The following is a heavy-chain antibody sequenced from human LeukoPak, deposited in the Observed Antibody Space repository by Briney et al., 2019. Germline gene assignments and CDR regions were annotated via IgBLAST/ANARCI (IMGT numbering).Heavy chain of an antibody. J-gene: IGHJ6*02. CDR3: ARDGVWYCSSTSCRTYYYYGMDV. V-gene: IGHV4-34*01. CDR2: INHSGST. D-gene: IGHD2-2*01. Sequence: SETLSLTCAVYGGSFSGYYWSWIRQPPGKGLEWIGEINHSGSTNYNPSLKSRVTISVDTSKNQFSLKPSSVTAADTAVYYCARDGVWYCSSTSCRTYYYYGMDVWGQGTTVTVSS. CDR1: GGSFSGYY.